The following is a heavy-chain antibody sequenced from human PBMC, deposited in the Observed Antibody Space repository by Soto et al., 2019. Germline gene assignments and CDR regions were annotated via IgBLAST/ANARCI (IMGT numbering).Heavy chain of an antibody. CDR2: IIPMFATP. J-gene: IGHJ6*02. V-gene: IGHV1-69*01. D-gene: IGHD2-2*01. CDR1: AGTFRSYA. CDR3: ARAAVVSGATYYSYAMDA. Sequence: QVQLVQSGAEVKKPGSSVKVSCKASAGTFRSYAFSWVRQAPGQGLEWMGRIIPMFATPKYAQKFQGRVTISAEESTRTAYMELSSLRYEDTAVYYCARAAVVSGATYYSYAMDAGGQGTTVTVSS.